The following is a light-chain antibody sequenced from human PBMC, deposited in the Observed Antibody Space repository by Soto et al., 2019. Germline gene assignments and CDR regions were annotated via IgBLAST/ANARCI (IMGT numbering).Light chain of an antibody. CDR2: TSN. J-gene: IGLJ1*01. V-gene: IGLV1-44*01. Sequence: QSVLTQPPSASGTPGQSVTGSCSGINSNIGSNKVNWYQQLPGTAPKLLIYTSNQRPSGVPDRFSGSKSGTSASLAISGLQSEDEADYYCATWDDSLHGYVFGTGTKV. CDR3: ATWDDSLHGYV. CDR1: NSNIGSNK.